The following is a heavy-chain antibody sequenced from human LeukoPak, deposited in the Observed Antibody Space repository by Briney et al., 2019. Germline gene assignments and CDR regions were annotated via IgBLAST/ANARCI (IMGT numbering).Heavy chain of an antibody. CDR3: ARVAIGANYLDY. Sequence: SETLSLTCTVSGGSISSYYWSWIRQPPGKGLEWIGYIYYSGSTNYNPSLKSRVTISVDTSKNQFSLKLSSVTAADTAVYYCARVAIGANYLDYWGQGTLVTVSS. D-gene: IGHD2-21*01. V-gene: IGHV4-59*01. J-gene: IGHJ4*02. CDR2: IYYSGST. CDR1: GGSISSYY.